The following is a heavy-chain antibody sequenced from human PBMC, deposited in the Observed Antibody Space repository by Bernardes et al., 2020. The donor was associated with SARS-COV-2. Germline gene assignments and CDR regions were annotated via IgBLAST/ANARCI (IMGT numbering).Heavy chain of an antibody. J-gene: IGHJ4*02. CDR3: ARIYSTSSFDFDY. V-gene: IGHV3-7*01. CDR1: VFTFSTFG. Sequence: GGSLRLSCAASVFTFSTFGMTWVRQAPGKGLEWVANINQDGSETFYVDSVKGRFTISRDNAKNSLFMEMNTLRAEDTAVYYCARIYSTSSFDFDYWGQGTLVTVSS. CDR2: INQDGSET. D-gene: IGHD6-6*01.